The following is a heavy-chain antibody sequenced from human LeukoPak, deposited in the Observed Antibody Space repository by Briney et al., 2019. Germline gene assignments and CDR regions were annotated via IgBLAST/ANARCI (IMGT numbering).Heavy chain of an antibody. V-gene: IGHV4-59*08. CDR2: IYFSGTT. CDR3: GRLSSLNALDI. Sequence: PSESLSLTCTVPGASITSYYWSWVRQPPGKGLEWVGYIYFSGTTNYNPSLKNRLTISVDTSTSQFSLRLISVTAADPAVSYWGRLSSLNALDIWGQETRVTVSS. D-gene: IGHD6-6*01. J-gene: IGHJ3*02. CDR1: GASITSYY.